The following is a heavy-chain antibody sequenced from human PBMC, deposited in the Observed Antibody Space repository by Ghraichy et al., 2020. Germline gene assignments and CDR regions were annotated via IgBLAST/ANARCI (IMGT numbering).Heavy chain of an antibody. CDR2: ISGNGVST. J-gene: IGHJ4*02. Sequence: GGSLRLSCAASGFTFSTYAMSWVRQAPGKGLEWVSIISGNGVSTYYADSVKGRFTISRDNSKSTLDLQVHSLRAEDTAIYYCARGSVMGGSYYEYFDYWGQGALVTVSS. D-gene: IGHD1-26*01. V-gene: IGHV3-23*01. CDR3: ARGSVMGGSYYEYFDY. CDR1: GFTFSTYA.